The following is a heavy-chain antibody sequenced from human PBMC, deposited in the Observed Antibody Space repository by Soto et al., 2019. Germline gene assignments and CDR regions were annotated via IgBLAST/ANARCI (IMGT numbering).Heavy chain of an antibody. V-gene: IGHV3-23*01. CDR2: ISDDGDST. CDR1: GFTFSDNA. J-gene: IGHJ6*02. CDR3: AKSLATAVNYGLAV. D-gene: IGHD6-13*01. Sequence: EVQLLESGGGLVQPGGSLRLSCGASGFTFSDNAMTWVRQAPGKGLEWVSSISDDGDSTYYADSVKGRFTISRANSQNTLLLQMSSLGAEDTAVYYCAKSLATAVNYGLAVWGQGTSVSVSS.